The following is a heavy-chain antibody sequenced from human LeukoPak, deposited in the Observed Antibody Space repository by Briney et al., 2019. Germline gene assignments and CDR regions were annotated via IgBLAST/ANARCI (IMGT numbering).Heavy chain of an antibody. CDR1: GYTFTGYY. V-gene: IGHV1-2*04. CDR3: ARPKGLYGDYEGGFDY. Sequence: ASVKVSCKASGYTFTGYYMHWVRQAPGQGLEWMGWINPNSGGTNYAQKFQGWVTMTRDTSISTAYMELSRLRSDDTAVYYCARPKGLYGDYEGGFDYWGQGTLVTVSS. CDR2: INPNSGGT. D-gene: IGHD4-17*01. J-gene: IGHJ4*02.